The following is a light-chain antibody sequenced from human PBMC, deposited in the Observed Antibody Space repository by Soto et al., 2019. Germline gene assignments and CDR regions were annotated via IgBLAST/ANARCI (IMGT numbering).Light chain of an antibody. V-gene: IGLV1-40*01. CDR1: SSNIGAAYD. CDR3: QSYDSSLSGWV. J-gene: IGLJ3*02. Sequence: QAVVTQPPSVSGAPGQKVTISCTRSSSNIGAAYDVHWYQHLPGTAPKLLIYGNHNRPSGVPDRLSGYKSGTSASLAITVLQAEDEADYYCQSYDSSLSGWVFGGGTKVTVL. CDR2: GNH.